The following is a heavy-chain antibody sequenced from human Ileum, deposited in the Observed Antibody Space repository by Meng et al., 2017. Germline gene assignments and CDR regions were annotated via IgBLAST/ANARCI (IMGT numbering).Heavy chain of an antibody. CDR2: TYYRSKWYN. J-gene: IGHJ5*02. D-gene: IGHD3-10*01. CDR3: ASGPGSGSPLYH. CDR1: GDSVSSNSVA. V-gene: IGHV6-1*01. Sequence: SCAISGDSVSSNSVAWNWIRQSPSRGLEWLGRTYYRSKWYNDYAVSVKSRITINPDTSKNQFSLHLNSVTPEDTAVYYCASGPGSGSPLYHWGQGTLVTVSS.